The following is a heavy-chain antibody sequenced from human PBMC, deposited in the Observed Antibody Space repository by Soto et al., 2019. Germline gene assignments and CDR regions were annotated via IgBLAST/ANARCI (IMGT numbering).Heavy chain of an antibody. CDR2: IDSGGSGTIT. Sequence: PGGSLRLSCAASGFSVSGSYVNWVRQAPGKGLEWVSVIDSGGSGTITYYADSVKGRFTISRDNSKNTLSLQMNSLRAEDTAVYYCAKRSSSSTFDYWGQGTLVTVSS. J-gene: IGHJ4*02. V-gene: IGHV3-53*01. CDR3: AKRSSSSTFDY. D-gene: IGHD6-6*01. CDR1: GFSVSGSY.